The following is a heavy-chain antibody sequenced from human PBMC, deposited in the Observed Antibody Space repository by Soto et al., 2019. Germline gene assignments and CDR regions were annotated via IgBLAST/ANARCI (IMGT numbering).Heavy chain of an antibody. D-gene: IGHD1-1*01. V-gene: IGHV3-74*01. Sequence: PGWSLRLACAASGVTVSMSWMAWSFQVTGKGPEWVSRINDDGISTNYADSVKGRFTISRDNAKNTLYLQMNALRVEDTAVYYCTRGPRSTSTGTGAFWGQGTLVTVSS. CDR2: INDDGIST. J-gene: IGHJ4*02. CDR3: TRGPRSTSTGTGAF. CDR1: GVTVSMSW.